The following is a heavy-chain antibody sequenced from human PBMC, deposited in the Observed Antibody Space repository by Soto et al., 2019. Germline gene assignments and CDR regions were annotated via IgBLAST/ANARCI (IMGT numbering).Heavy chain of an antibody. Sequence: ASVKVSCKASGGTFSSYTISWVRQAPGQGLEWMGRIIPILGIANYAQKFQGRVTITADKSTSTAYMELSSLRSEDTAVYYFASFKQQLVRGNWFDPWGQGTLVTVSS. J-gene: IGHJ5*02. CDR3: ASFKQQLVRGNWFDP. CDR2: IIPILGIA. V-gene: IGHV1-69*02. D-gene: IGHD6-13*01. CDR1: GGTFSSYT.